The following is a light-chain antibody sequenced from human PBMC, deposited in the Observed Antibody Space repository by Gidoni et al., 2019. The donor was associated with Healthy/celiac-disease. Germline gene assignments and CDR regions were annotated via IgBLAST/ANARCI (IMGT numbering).Light chain of an antibody. CDR2: AAS. Sequence: IQLTQSPSSLSASVGDRVTITCRASQSISSYLNWYQQKPGKAPKLLIYAASSLQSGVPSRFSGSGSGTDFTLTSSSLQPEDFATYYCQQSYSTLTFGGGTKVEIK. J-gene: IGKJ4*01. CDR3: QQSYSTLT. CDR1: QSISSY. V-gene: IGKV1-39*01.